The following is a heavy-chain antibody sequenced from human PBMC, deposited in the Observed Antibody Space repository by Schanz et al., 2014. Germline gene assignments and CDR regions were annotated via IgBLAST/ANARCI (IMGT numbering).Heavy chain of an antibody. CDR1: GYSFTEYF. CDR3: ARAAYGGYTSTPLRY. Sequence: QVQLVQSGPAVKKPGASMKVSCLASGYSFTEYFLHWVRQAPGQGLEWMGRIYLSDGSTRYAQKFQGRVTVTRDTSTTTVYMDLSSLISEDTAVYYCARAAYGGYTSTPLRYWGQGTLVTVSS. D-gene: IGHD5-12*01. J-gene: IGHJ4*02. V-gene: IGHV1-46*01. CDR2: IYLSDGST.